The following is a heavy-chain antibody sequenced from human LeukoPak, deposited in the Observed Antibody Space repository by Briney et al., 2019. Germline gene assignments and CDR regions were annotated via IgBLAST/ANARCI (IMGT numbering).Heavy chain of an antibody. CDR1: GGTFSSYA. V-gene: IGHV1-69*05. D-gene: IGHD6-19*01. CDR2: IIPIFGTA. CDR3: ARGEDIAVAGTNYYYYYYMDV. Sequence: SVKVSCKASGGTFSSYAISWVRQAPGQGLEWMGGIIPIFGTANYAQKFQGRVTITTDESTSTAYMELSSLRSDDTAVYYCARGEDIAVAGTNYYYYYYMDVWGKGTTVTVSS. J-gene: IGHJ6*03.